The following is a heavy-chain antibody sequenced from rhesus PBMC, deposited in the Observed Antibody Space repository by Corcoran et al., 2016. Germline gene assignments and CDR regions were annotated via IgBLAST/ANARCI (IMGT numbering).Heavy chain of an antibody. J-gene: IGHJ6*01. Sequence: QVQLQESGPGLVKPSETLSLTCAVSGGSISDSYYWNWLRQPPGQGLEWIGNSYGSSGSTYYNPSLKSRVTISKDTSKNQFSLKLSAVTAADTAVYYCARADYNIWTGYWNYGLDSWGQGVVVTVSS. D-gene: IGHD3-3*01. CDR3: ARADYNIWTGYWNYGLDS. CDR2: SYGSSGST. CDR1: GGSISDSYY. V-gene: IGHV4S7*01.